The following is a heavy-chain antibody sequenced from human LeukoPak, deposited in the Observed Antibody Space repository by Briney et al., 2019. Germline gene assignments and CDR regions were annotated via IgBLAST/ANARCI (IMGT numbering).Heavy chain of an antibody. CDR2: IHSAGST. CDR3: ARDSFEAGFDY. CDR1: GGSIRRSDNYY. J-gene: IGHJ4*02. V-gene: IGHV4-61*02. Sequence: PSQTLSLTCTVSGGSIRRSDNYYWSWIRQPAGKGLEWIGRIHSAGSTIYNPSLESRVTISVDTSKTQFSLKLSSMTAADTAVYYCARDSFEAGFDYWGQGTLVTVSS. D-gene: IGHD6-13*01.